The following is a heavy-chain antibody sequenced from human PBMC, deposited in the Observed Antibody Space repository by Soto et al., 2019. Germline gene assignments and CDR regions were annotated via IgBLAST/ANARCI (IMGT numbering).Heavy chain of an antibody. D-gene: IGHD4-17*01. CDR2: IIPIFGTA. V-gene: IGHV1-69*13. CDR3: ASGPRNGNYGN. J-gene: IGHJ4*02. Sequence: SVKVSCKASGGTFSSYAISWVRQAPGQGLEWMGGIIPIFGTANYAQKFQGRVTITADESTSTAYMELSSLRSEGTAVYYCASGPRNGNYGNWGQGTLVTVSS. CDR1: GGTFSSYA.